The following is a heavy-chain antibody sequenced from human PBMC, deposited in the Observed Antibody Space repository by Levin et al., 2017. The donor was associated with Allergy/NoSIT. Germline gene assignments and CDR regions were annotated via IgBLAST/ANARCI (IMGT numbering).Heavy chain of an antibody. CDR1: GFTFSSYA. D-gene: IGHD2/OR15-2a*01. J-gene: IGHJ6*03. Sequence: GGSLRLSFAASGFTFSSYAMSWVRQAPGKGLEWVSAISGSGGSTYYADSVKGRFTISRDNSKNTLYLQMNSLRAEDTAVYYCAKDGPRIGENIVDPHYYYYMDVWGKGTTVTVSS. V-gene: IGHV3-23*01. CDR2: ISGSGGST. CDR3: AKDGPRIGENIVDPHYYYYMDV.